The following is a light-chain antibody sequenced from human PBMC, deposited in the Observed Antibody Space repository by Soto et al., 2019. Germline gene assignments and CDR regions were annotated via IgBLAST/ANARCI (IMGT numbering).Light chain of an antibody. CDR3: QQRSNLIT. V-gene: IGKV3-11*01. CDR1: QSVASY. J-gene: IGKJ5*01. CDR2: DAS. Sequence: EIVLTQSPGTLSLSPGERATLSCRASQSVASYFAWYQQKPGQAPSLLIYDASNRATGVPARFSGSGSGTDFALTISSLEPEDFAVYYCQQRSNLITFGQGTRLDIK.